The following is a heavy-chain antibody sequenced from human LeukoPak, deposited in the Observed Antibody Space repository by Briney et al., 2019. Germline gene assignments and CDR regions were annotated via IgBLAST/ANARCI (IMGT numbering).Heavy chain of an antibody. CDR3: AKGITGTGSYSVADH. CDR1: GFTFSDYG. V-gene: IGHV3-23*01. CDR2: ISESGGST. J-gene: IGHJ4*02. Sequence: PGGSLRLSCVASGFTFSDYGMSWVRQAQGKGLEWVSAISESGGSTFYADSVKGRFTISRDNSKNTLYLQMNSLRAEDTAVYYCAKGITGTGSYSVADHWGQGILVTVSS. D-gene: IGHD1-26*01.